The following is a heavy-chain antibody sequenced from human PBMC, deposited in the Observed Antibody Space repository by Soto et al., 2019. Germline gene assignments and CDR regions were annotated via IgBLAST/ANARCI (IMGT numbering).Heavy chain of an antibody. V-gene: IGHV3-23*01. CDR2: ISGSGGST. D-gene: IGHD3-16*01. CDR3: AKDLSRYAPQPTNFDY. CDR1: GFAFSSYA. J-gene: IGHJ4*02. Sequence: GGSLRLSCAASGFAFSSYAMSWVRQAPGKGLEWVSAISGSGGSTYYADSVKGRFTISRDNSKNTLYLQMNSLRAEDTAVYYCAKDLSRYAPQPTNFDYWGQGTLVTVSS.